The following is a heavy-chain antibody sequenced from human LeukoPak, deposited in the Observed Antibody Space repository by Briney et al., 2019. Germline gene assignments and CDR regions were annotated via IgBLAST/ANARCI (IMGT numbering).Heavy chain of an antibody. CDR2: IIPIFGTA. CDR3: ATHDRTYPN. CDR1: GYTFTSYG. V-gene: IGHV1-69*13. J-gene: IGHJ4*02. Sequence: SVKVSCKASGYTFTSYGISWVRQAPGQGLEWLGGIIPIFGTANYAQKFQGRVTITADESTCTAYMELSSLRSEDTAVYYCATHDRTYPNWGQGTLVTVSS.